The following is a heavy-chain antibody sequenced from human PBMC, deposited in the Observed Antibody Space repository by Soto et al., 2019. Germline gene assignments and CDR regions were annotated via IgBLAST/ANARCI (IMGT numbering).Heavy chain of an antibody. CDR1: GFTFSIYG. CDR3: TTRSRYGDPYP. J-gene: IGHJ5*02. D-gene: IGHD4-17*01. V-gene: IGHV3-23*01. CDR2: ISDSPGRT. Sequence: GGSLRLSCAASGFTFSIYGMNWVRQAPGKGLEWVSGISDSPGRTYYADSVKGRFTISRDNSKNTLYLQMNSLRAEDTAIYYCTTRSRYGDPYPWGQGTLVTVSS.